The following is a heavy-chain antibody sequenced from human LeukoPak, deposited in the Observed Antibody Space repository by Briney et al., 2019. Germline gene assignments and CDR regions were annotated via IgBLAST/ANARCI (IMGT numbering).Heavy chain of an antibody. Sequence: GGSLRLSCAASGFTFSSHRMSWVRQTPAKGLEWVAHIKEDGSEKYYVDSVKGRFTISRDNAKKSLYLQVNSLCSEDTAVYYCARDEVTYWGQGILVTVSS. D-gene: IGHD4-11*01. CDR1: GFTFSSHR. V-gene: IGHV3-7*01. J-gene: IGHJ4*02. CDR3: ARDEVTY. CDR2: IKEDGSEK.